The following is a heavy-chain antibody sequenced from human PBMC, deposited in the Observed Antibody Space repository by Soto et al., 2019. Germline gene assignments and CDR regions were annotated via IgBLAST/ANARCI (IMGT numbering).Heavy chain of an antibody. CDR2: ISGSGDST. Sequence: EVHLLESGGGLVHPGGSLRLSCTASGFTFSSYAMSWVRQTPGKGLEWVSLISGSGDSTYYADSVRGRFTISRDNSKNPLYLQMNTLRAEDTAVYYCARSYYDTTGSYSLAYLGQGTLVTFSS. CDR1: GFTFSSYA. V-gene: IGHV3-23*01. D-gene: IGHD3-22*01. CDR3: ARSYYDTTGSYSLAY. J-gene: IGHJ4*02.